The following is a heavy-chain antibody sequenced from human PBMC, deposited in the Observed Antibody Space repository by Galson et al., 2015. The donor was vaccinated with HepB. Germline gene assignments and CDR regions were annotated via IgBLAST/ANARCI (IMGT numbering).Heavy chain of an antibody. CDR1: GFTFSDYY. CDR2: ISSSSSYT. V-gene: IGHV3-11*05. CDR3: ARDAYCSGGSCYSGYFDY. Sequence: SLRLSCAASGFTFSDYYMSWIRQAPGKGLEWVSYISSSSSYTNYADSVKGRFTISRDNAKNSLYLQMNSLRAEDTAVYYCARDAYCSGGSCYSGYFDYWGQGTLVTVSS. J-gene: IGHJ4*02. D-gene: IGHD2-15*01.